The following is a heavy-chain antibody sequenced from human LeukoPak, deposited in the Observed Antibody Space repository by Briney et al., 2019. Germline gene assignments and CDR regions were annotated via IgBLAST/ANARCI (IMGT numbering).Heavy chain of an antibody. J-gene: IGHJ3*02. CDR3: ARQYYYDSSGYEPGIAFDI. V-gene: IGHV4-30-4*01. D-gene: IGHD3-22*01. CDR2: IYYSGST. Sequence: SETLSLTCTVSGGSISSGDYYWSWIRQPPGKGLEWIGYIYYSGSTYYNPSLKSRVTISVDTSKNQFSLKLSSVTAADTAVYYCARQYYYDSSGYEPGIAFDIWGQGTMVTVSS. CDR1: GGSISSGDYY.